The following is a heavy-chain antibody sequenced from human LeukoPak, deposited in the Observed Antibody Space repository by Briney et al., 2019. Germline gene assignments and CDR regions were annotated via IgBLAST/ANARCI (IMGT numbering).Heavy chain of an antibody. Sequence: SGTLSLTCTVSGDSISNYYWNWIRQPPGKGLEWIGYIYYSGSTNYNPSLKSRVTISVDTSKNQFSLKLTSVTAADTAVYYCARDAGGYSYGNFDYWGQGTLVIASS. CDR1: GDSISNYY. D-gene: IGHD5-18*01. J-gene: IGHJ4*02. V-gene: IGHV4-59*13. CDR2: IYYSGST. CDR3: ARDAGGYSYGNFDY.